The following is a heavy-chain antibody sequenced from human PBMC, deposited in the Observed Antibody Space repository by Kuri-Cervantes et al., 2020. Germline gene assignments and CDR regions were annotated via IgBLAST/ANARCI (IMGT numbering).Heavy chain of an antibody. V-gene: IGHV1-18*04. CDR3: AREDESSSSWYGGVYYYYYYGMDV. CDR2: ISAYNGNT. D-gene: IGHD6-13*01. CDR1: GYTFTSYG. Sequence: ASVKVSCKTTGYTFTSYGISWVRQAPGEGLEWMGWISAYNGNTKYAEKFQGRVTMTTDSSTNTAYMDLRSLRLDDTAMYYCAREDESSSSWYGGVYYYYYYGMDVWGQGTTVTVSS. J-gene: IGHJ6*02.